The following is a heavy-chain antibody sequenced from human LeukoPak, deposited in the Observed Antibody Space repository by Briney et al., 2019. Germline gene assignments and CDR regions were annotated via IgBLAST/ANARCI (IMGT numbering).Heavy chain of an antibody. CDR2: IKGDGSEK. V-gene: IGHV3-7*01. D-gene: IGHD6-13*01. Sequence: PGGSLRLSCAASGFTFSSYWMTWVRQAPGKGLEWVANIKGDGSEKYYVDSVKGRFTISRDSAKNSLYLQMNSLRADDTAMYYCARDLDSSSWWNWFDPWGQGTLVTVSS. J-gene: IGHJ5*02. CDR3: ARDLDSSSWWNWFDP. CDR1: GFTFSSYW.